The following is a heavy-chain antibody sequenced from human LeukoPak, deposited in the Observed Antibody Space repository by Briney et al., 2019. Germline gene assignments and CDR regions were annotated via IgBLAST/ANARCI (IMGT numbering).Heavy chain of an antibody. Sequence: ASVKVSCKVSGYTLTELSMHWVRQAPGKGLEWTGGFDPEDGETIYAQKFQGRVTMTEDTSTDTAYMELSSLRSEDTAVYYCATDLTMVREVFPYWFDPWGQGTLVTVSS. CDR3: ATDLTMVREVFPYWFDP. V-gene: IGHV1-24*01. D-gene: IGHD3-10*01. CDR1: GYTLTELS. J-gene: IGHJ5*02. CDR2: FDPEDGET.